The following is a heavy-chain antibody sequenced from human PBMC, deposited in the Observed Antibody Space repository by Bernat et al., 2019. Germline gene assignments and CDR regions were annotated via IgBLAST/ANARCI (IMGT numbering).Heavy chain of an antibody. V-gene: IGHV4-34*01. CDR3: ASSDMTTVTSGDY. D-gene: IGHD4-17*01. CDR1: GGSISSYY. Sequence: QVQLQESGPGLVKPSETLSLTCTVSGGSISSYYWSWIRQPPGKGLEWIGEINHSGSTNYNPSLKSRVTISVDTSKNQFSLKLSSVTAADTAVYYCASSDMTTVTSGDYWGQGTLVTVSS. J-gene: IGHJ4*02. CDR2: INHSGST.